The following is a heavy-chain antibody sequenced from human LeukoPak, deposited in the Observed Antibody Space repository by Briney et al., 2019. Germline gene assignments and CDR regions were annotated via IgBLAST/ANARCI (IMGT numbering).Heavy chain of an antibody. Sequence: SETLSLTCTVSGVSVSSGSYYWRWIRQPPGKGLEWIGYIYYSGSTNYNPSLKSRVTISVDTSKNQFSLKLSSVTAADTAVYYCASEGAGTFDYWGQGTLVTVSS. V-gene: IGHV4-61*01. J-gene: IGHJ4*02. D-gene: IGHD6-13*01. CDR1: GVSVSSGSYY. CDR2: IYYSGST. CDR3: ASEGAGTFDY.